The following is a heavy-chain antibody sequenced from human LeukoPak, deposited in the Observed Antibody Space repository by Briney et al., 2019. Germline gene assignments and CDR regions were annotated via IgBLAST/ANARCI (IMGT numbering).Heavy chain of an antibody. CDR2: ISSSSSTI. Sequence: PGGSLRLSSAASGFTFSSYAMSWVRRAPGKGLEWDSYISSSSSTIYYADSVKGRFTISRDNDKNSLYLQMNSLRAEDTAVYYCARLLKSNGYYYYYYYMDVSGKGTTVTVSS. D-gene: IGHD6-25*01. CDR3: ARLLKSNGYYYYYYYMDV. CDR1: GFTFSSYA. V-gene: IGHV3-48*01. J-gene: IGHJ6*03.